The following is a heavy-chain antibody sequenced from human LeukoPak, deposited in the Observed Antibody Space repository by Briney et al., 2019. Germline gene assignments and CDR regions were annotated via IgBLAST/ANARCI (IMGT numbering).Heavy chain of an antibody. D-gene: IGHD6-19*01. CDR3: ASLSRPGIAVAASGAFDI. J-gene: IGHJ3*02. CDR2: IIPIFGTA. CDR1: GGTFSSYA. Sequence: SVKVSCKASGGTFSSYAISWVRQAPGQGLEWMGGIIPIFGTANYAQKFQGRVTITADESTSTAYMELSSLRSEDTAVYYCASLSRPGIAVAASGAFDIWGQGTMVTVSS. V-gene: IGHV1-69*13.